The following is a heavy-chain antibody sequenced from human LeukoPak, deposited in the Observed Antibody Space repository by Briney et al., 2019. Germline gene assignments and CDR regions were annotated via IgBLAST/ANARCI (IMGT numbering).Heavy chain of an antibody. D-gene: IGHD3-22*01. CDR3: ARLDSFSPSY. Sequence: SETLSLTCTVSGGSISSSSYYWGWIRQPPGKGLEWIGSIDYSGSTYYNSSLKSRVTISVDTSKNQFSLKLSSVTAADTAVYYCARLDSFSPSYWGQGTLVTVSS. CDR2: IDYSGST. V-gene: IGHV4-39*01. J-gene: IGHJ4*02. CDR1: GGSISSSSYY.